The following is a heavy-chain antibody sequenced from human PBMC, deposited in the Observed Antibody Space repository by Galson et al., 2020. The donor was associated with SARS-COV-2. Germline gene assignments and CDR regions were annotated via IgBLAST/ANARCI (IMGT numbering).Heavy chain of an antibody. D-gene: IGHD6-25*01. CDR3: ARVPRPHFAQRCYDYYYGMDV. J-gene: IGHJ6*02. CDR2: INHSGST. V-gene: IGHV4-34*01. Sequence: SETLSLTCAVYGGSFSGYYWSWIRQPPGKGLEWIGEINHSGSTNYNPSLKSRVTISVDTSKNQLSLKLSSVTAADTAVYYCARVPRPHFAQRCYDYYYGMDVWGQGTTVTVSS. CDR1: GGSFSGYY.